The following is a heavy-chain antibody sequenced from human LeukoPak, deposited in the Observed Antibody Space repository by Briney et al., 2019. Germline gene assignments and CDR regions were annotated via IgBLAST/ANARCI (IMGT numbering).Heavy chain of an antibody. CDR3: ARATGDDGYFDY. CDR2: LYPGDSET. V-gene: IGHV5-51*01. J-gene: IGHJ4*02. CDR1: GYSFVNYW. Sequence: GESLKISCKGSGYSFVNYWIGWVRQMPGKGLEWIVILYPGDSETRYSPSFQGQITISVDKSISTAFLQWSSLKASDTAIYYCARATGDDGYFDYWGQGTLVTVSS.